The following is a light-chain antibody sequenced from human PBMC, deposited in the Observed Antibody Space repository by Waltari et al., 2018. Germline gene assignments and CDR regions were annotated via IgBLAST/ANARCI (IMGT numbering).Light chain of an antibody. V-gene: IGKV3-15*01. Sequence: EIVMTQSPATLSVSPGERANLSCRASQSVSGNLAWYQQKPGRAPRLLIYGASTRATGIPARFSGSGSGTEFTLTISSLQSEDFGVYYCQQYNNWPPWTFGQGTTVEMK. CDR1: QSVSGN. J-gene: IGKJ1*01. CDR2: GAS. CDR3: QQYNNWPPWT.